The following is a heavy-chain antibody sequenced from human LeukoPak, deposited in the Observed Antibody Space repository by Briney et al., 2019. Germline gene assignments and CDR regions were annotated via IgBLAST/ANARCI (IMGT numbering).Heavy chain of an antibody. V-gene: IGHV3-53*01. CDR1: GFTFSSYW. Sequence: GGSLRLSCAASGFTFSSYWMSWVRQAPGKGLEWVSVIYSDDSTYYADSVKGRFTISRDNSKNTLYLQMNSLRAEDTTVYYCARGTRALSLYYFDFWGQGTLVTVSS. J-gene: IGHJ4*02. CDR2: IYSDDST. D-gene: IGHD2-8*01. CDR3: ARGTRALSLYYFDF.